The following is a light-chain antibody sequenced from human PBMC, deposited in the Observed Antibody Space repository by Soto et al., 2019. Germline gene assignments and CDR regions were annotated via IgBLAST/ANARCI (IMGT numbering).Light chain of an antibody. V-gene: IGKV3D-11*01. CDR2: LTS. CDR1: QAVNTR. Sequence: EIVLTQSPATLSSFPGDRVTLSCRASQAVNTRLAWYQHKPGQAPRLLIYLTSNRAAGIPARFSGSGSETDFTLTISDVEPEDFAVYYCQQRSNWPWTFGQGTKVDIK. J-gene: IGKJ1*01. CDR3: QQRSNWPWT.